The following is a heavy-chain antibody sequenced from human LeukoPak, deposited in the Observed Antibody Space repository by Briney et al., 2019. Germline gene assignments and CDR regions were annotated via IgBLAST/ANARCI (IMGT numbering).Heavy chain of an antibody. D-gene: IGHD1-7*01. CDR1: GFTFSNYA. CDR2: ISGSGGST. V-gene: IGHV3-23*01. J-gene: IGHJ4*02. CDR3: ATFSRNYGNYFDY. Sequence: GGSLRLSCAASGFTFSNYAMSWVRQAPGKGLEWVSGISGSGGSTNYADSVKGRFTISRDNSKNTLYLQMNSLRAEDTAVYYCATFSRNYGNYFDYWGQGTLVTVSS.